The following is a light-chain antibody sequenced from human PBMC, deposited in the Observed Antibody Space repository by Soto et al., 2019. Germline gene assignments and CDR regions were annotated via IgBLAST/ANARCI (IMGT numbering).Light chain of an antibody. CDR1: SRDIDTSGY. J-gene: IGLJ3*02. CDR3: SSDVSGYSLGV. V-gene: IGLV2-14*01. CDR2: EVS. Sequence: HSVLTQPASVSGAPGQSITTSCSGASRDIDTSGYVSWYQQHPGKAPKLLIYEVSSRPSGVSSRFSGSKSGNTASLTISGLQPEDEADYYCSSDVSGYSLGVFGGGTKLTVL.